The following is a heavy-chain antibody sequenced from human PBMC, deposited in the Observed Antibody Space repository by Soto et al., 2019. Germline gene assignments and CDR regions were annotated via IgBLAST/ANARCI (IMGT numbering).Heavy chain of an antibody. J-gene: IGHJ6*02. Sequence: SLKISCKGSGYSFTSYWIGWVRQMPGKGLEWMGIIYPGDSDTRYSPSFQGQVTISADKSISTTYLQWSSLKASDTAMYYCARTSAAGKYYYGMDVWGQGTTVTVSS. CDR1: GYSFTSYW. CDR3: ARTSAAGKYYYGMDV. CDR2: IYPGDSDT. V-gene: IGHV5-51*01. D-gene: IGHD6-13*01.